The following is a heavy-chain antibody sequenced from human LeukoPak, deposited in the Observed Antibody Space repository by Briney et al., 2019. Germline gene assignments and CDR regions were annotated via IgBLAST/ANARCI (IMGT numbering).Heavy chain of an antibody. J-gene: IGHJ5*02. CDR3: ARDPGGHCDGHSCWGSRIDP. D-gene: IGHD2-15*01. CDR1: GDSISSGSYY. CDR2: IYYTGST. Sequence: PSQTLSLTCTVSGDSISSGSYYWSWIRQPAGQGLEWIGIIYYTGSTYYNPSLKSRLTISIDTSKKQFSLKLTSVTAADTAVYYCARDPGGHCDGHSCWGSRIDPWGQGTLVTVSS. V-gene: IGHV4-39*07.